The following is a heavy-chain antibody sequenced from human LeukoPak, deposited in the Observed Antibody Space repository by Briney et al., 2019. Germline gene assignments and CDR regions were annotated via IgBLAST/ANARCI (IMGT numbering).Heavy chain of an antibody. D-gene: IGHD3-10*01. CDR1: GFTFSSYS. Sequence: GSLRLSCAASGFTFSSYSMNWVRQAPGKGLEWVSSISSSSSYIYYADSVKGRFTISRDNAKNSLYLQMNSLRAEDTAVYYCASRITMVRGVNKVSYYYYGMDVWGKGTTVTVSS. CDR2: ISSSSSYI. CDR3: ASRITMVRGVNKVSYYYYGMDV. V-gene: IGHV3-21*01. J-gene: IGHJ6*04.